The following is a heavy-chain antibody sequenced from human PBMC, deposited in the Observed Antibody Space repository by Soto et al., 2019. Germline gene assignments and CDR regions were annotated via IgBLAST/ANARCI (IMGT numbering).Heavy chain of an antibody. V-gene: IGHV1-69*06. D-gene: IGHD1-1*01. CDR2: IIPIFGTA. CDR1: GGTFSSYA. J-gene: IGHJ6*02. CDR3: ARDLGNRAGAWNPVDG. Sequence: SVKVSCKASGGTFSSYAISWVRQAPGQGLEWMGGIIPIFGTANYAQKFQGRVTITADKSTSTAYMELSSLRSEDTAVYYCARDLGNRAGAWNPVDGWGQRTTVTVAS.